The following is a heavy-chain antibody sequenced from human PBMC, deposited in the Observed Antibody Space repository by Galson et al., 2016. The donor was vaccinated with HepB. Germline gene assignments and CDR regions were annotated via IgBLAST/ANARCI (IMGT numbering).Heavy chain of an antibody. CDR1: GDSVSSNSAA. CDR3: GRGAYSSQRFDS. V-gene: IGHV6-1*01. Sequence: CAISGDSVSSNSAAWNWIRQSPSRGLEWLGRTYYRSNWINEYAVSVKGRITIKSDTSKNQFSLQLNSVTPEDTALYYCGRGAYSSQRFDSWGKGILVTVSS. CDR2: TYYRSNWIN. D-gene: IGHD5-18*01. J-gene: IGHJ4*02.